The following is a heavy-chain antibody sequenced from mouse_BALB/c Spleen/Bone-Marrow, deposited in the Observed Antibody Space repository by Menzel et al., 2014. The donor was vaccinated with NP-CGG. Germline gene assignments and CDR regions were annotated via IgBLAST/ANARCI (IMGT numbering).Heavy chain of an antibody. CDR1: GFTFTDYY. J-gene: IGHJ3*01. V-gene: IGHV7-3*02. D-gene: IGHD2-1*01. CDR3: ARGYGNYVRFAY. Sequence: DVMLVESGGGLVQPGGSLRLSCATSGFTFTDYYMSWVRQPPGKALEWLGFIRNKANGYTTEYSASVKGRFTISRDNSQSILYLQMNTLRAEDSATYYCARGYGNYVRFAYWGQGTLVTVSA. CDR2: IRNKANGYTT.